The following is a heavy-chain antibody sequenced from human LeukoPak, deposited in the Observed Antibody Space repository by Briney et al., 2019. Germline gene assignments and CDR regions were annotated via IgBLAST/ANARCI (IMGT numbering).Heavy chain of an antibody. CDR3: ASSFYYDSRDY. J-gene: IGHJ4*02. CDR2: ITPSGST. D-gene: IGHD3-22*01. V-gene: IGHV4-34*01. Sequence: SETLSLTCVVYGGTFSGYFWSWIRQPPGKGLEWIGEITPSGSTNYSPSLKSRVSISIDTSKKKLSLRLTSVTAADSAVYYCASSFYYDSRDYWGQGTLVTVSS. CDR1: GGTFSGYF.